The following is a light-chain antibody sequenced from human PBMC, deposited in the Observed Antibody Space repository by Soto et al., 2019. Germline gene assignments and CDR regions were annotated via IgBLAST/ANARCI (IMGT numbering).Light chain of an antibody. CDR3: GTWDISLSAWV. CDR2: DNN. Sequence: QSVLTQPPSVSAAPGQKVTISCSGSSSNIGNNYVSWYQQLPGTAPKLLLYDNNKRPSGIPDRFSGSKFCTSATLGITGLQTGDEAEYYCGTWDISLSAWVLGGGTKLTVL. CDR1: SSNIGNNY. V-gene: IGLV1-51*01. J-gene: IGLJ3*02.